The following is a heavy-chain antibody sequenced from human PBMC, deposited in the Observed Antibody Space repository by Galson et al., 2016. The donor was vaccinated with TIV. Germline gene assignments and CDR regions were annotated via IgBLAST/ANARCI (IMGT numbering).Heavy chain of an antibody. CDR1: GDSVSSNSA. D-gene: IGHD1/OR15-1a*01. Sequence: CAISGDSVSSNSAWNWIRQSPSRGLEWLGRTYYRSKWYNDYALSVRSQITINPDTSKNQFSLQLNSMTPEDTAVYYCARDRTLPGYYYNGMDVWGQGTTVTVSS. J-gene: IGHJ6*02. CDR3: ARDRTLPGYYYNGMDV. CDR2: TYYRSKWYN. V-gene: IGHV6-1*01.